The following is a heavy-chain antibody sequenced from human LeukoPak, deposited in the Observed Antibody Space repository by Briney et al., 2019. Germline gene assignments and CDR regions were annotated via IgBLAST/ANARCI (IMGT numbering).Heavy chain of an antibody. Sequence: PGGSLRLSCAASGFTFSSYGMHWVRQAPGKGLEWVAFIRYDGSNKYYADSVKGRFTISRDNSKNTLYLQMNSLRAEDTAVYYCAKGRYCSSTSCSLGGVFDIWGQGKMVTVSS. V-gene: IGHV3-30*02. CDR1: GFTFSSYG. CDR2: IRYDGSNK. J-gene: IGHJ3*02. D-gene: IGHD2-2*01. CDR3: AKGRYCSSTSCSLGGVFDI.